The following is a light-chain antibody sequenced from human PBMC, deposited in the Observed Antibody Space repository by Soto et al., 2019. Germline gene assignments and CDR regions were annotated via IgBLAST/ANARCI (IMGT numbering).Light chain of an antibody. CDR2: GAS. CDR3: HQYGSSPRT. J-gene: IGKJ4*01. V-gene: IGKV3-20*01. CDR1: VTVGSNF. Sequence: EIVLTQSPGTLSLSPGERATLSCRASVTVGSNFLAWYQQKPGQAPRLLISGASKRASGIPDRFSGGGSGTDFALIISRLEPEDFAVYYCHQYGSSPRTFGGETRVEIK.